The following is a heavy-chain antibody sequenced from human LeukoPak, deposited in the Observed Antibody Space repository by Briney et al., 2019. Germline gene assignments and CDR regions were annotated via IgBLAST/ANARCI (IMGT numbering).Heavy chain of an antibody. D-gene: IGHD2-21*02. Sequence: PGRSLRLSCAASGFTFSSYSMNWVRQAPGKGLEWVSSISSSSSYIYYADSVKGRFTISRDNAKNSLYLQMNSLRAEDTAVYYCARVKLAYCGGDCYSDSFYYYYGMDVWGQGTTVTVSS. V-gene: IGHV3-21*01. CDR3: ARVKLAYCGGDCYSDSFYYYYGMDV. J-gene: IGHJ6*02. CDR1: GFTFSSYS. CDR2: ISSSSSYI.